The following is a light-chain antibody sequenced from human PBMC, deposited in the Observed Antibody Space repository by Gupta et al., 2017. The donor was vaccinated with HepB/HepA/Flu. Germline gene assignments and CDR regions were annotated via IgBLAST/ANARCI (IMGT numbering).Light chain of an antibody. J-gene: IGLJ2*01. CDR1: SSNIGADYD. CDR3: QSYDSSLSGVI. Sequence: QSVLTQPPSVSGAPGQRFTISCTGSSSNIGADYDVNWYQHLPGTAPKRLIYGNNKRPSGVPDRFSGSKSGTSASLAITGLQAEDEADYHCQSYDSSLSGVIFGGGTKLTVL. CDR2: GNN. V-gene: IGLV1-40*01.